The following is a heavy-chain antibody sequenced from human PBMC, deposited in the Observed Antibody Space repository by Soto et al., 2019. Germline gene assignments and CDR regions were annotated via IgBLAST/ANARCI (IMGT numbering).Heavy chain of an antibody. CDR3: ARAISGYVT. CDR2: INAGNGNT. Sequence: QVQLVQSGAEVKKPGASVKVSCKASGITFSTYAIHCVRQAPGQGLEWMGWINAGNGNTRYSQKFQGRVTLTRDTSASTTYMDLSSLRSEDTAIYYCARAISGYVTWGQGTLVTVSS. J-gene: IGHJ4*02. V-gene: IGHV1-3*01. D-gene: IGHD5-12*01. CDR1: GITFSTYA.